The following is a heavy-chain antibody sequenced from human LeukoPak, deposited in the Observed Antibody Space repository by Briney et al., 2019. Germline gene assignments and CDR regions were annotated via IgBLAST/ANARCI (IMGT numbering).Heavy chain of an antibody. CDR3: ARESGDLPYYYYGMDV. J-gene: IGHJ6*02. CDR2: ISSSGSTI. CDR1: GFTFSDYY. Sequence: PGGSLRLSCAASGFTFSDYYMSWIRQAPGKGLEWVSYISSSGSTIYYADSVKGRFTISRDNAKNSLYLQMNSLRAEDTAVYYCARESGDLPYYYYGMDVWGQGTTVTVSS. V-gene: IGHV3-11*01. D-gene: IGHD1-26*01.